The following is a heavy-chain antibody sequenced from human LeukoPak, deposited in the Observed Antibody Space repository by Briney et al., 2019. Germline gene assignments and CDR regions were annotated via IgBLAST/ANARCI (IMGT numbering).Heavy chain of an antibody. V-gene: IGHV1-18*01. J-gene: IGHJ6*02. Sequence: ASMKVSCKASGYTFTSYGISWVRQAPGQGLEWMGWISACNGNTNYAQKLQGRVTMTTDTSTSTAYVELRSLRSDDTAVYYCAVADSTHYGMDVWGQGTTVTVSS. CDR3: AVADSTHYGMDV. D-gene: IGHD2-15*01. CDR1: GYTFTSYG. CDR2: ISACNGNT.